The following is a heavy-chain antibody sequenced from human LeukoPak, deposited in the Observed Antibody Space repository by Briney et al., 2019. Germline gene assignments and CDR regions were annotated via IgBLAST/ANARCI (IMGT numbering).Heavy chain of an antibody. Sequence: SETLSLTCTVSEGSIIGFYWSWIRQPPGKGLEWIGYVYYSGITNYNPSLKSRVTISVDTSKNQFSLKLNSVTAADTAVYYWGSDGNYGFFDFGGQGTLVTVSS. D-gene: IGHD3-10*01. CDR1: EGSIIGFY. V-gene: IGHV4-59*01. J-gene: IGHJ4*02. CDR3: GSDGNYGFFDF. CDR2: VYYSGIT.